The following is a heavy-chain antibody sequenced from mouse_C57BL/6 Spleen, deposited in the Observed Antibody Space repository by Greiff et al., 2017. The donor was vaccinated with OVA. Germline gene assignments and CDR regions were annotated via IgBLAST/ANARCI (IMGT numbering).Heavy chain of an antibody. J-gene: IGHJ2*01. CDR3: ARGGLRPYFFDY. V-gene: IGHV5-4*01. D-gene: IGHD1-2*01. Sequence: EVQLVESGGGLVKPGGSLKLSCAASGFTFSSYAMSWVRQTPEKRLEWVATISYGGSYTYYPDNVKGRFTISRDNAKNNLYLQMSHLKSDDTSMYYCARGGLRPYFFDYWGQGTTLTVSS. CDR1: GFTFSSYA. CDR2: ISYGGSYT.